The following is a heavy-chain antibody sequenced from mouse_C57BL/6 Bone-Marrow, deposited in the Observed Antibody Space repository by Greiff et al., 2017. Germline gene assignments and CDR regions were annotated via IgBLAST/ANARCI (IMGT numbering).Heavy chain of an antibody. CDR3: ARDDGYDVRFAY. CDR1: GFTFSSYA. Sequence: EVKLMESGGGLVKPGGSLKLSCAASGFTFSSYAMSWVRQTPEKRLEWVATISDGGSYTYYPDNVKGRFTISRDNAKNNLYLQMSHLKSEDTAMYYCARDDGYDVRFAYWGQGTLVTVSA. V-gene: IGHV5-4*01. CDR2: ISDGGSYT. J-gene: IGHJ3*01. D-gene: IGHD2-2*01.